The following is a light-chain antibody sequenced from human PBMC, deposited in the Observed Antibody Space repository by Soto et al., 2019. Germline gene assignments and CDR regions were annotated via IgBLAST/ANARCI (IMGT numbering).Light chain of an antibody. CDR2: GAS. V-gene: IGKV3-20*01. Sequence: EIVLMQSPDTLSLSPGEIATLSCRASESISSHYIAWYQQKPGQAPRRLIFGASTRATGIPDRFSGSWSGTDFTLTISRLEPEDFAVYYCQNFGDSPFTFGPGTKVDIK. CDR1: ESISSHY. CDR3: QNFGDSPFT. J-gene: IGKJ3*01.